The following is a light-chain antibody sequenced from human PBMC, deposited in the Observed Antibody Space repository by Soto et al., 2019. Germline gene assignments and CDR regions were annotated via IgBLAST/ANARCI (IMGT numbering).Light chain of an antibody. V-gene: IGKV2-24*01. J-gene: IGKJ1*01. Sequence: DIVMTQTPLSSPVTLGQPASISCKSSQSLVYSDGNTYLSWLHQRPAQPPRLLIYHISKRYSGVPDRFRGGGAETEFTLNISGVEAEDVGVYYCMQAAQFPWTFGQGTKVQIK. CDR3: MQAAQFPWT. CDR2: HIS. CDR1: QSLVYSDGNTY.